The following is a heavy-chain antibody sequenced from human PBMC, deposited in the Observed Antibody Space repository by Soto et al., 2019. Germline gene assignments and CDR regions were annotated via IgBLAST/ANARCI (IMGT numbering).Heavy chain of an antibody. D-gene: IGHD3-22*01. CDR3: AKDYYDSSGYQNWFDP. CDR2: ISGSGGST. Sequence: GGSLRLSCAASGFTFSSYAMGWVRQAPGKGLEWVSAISGSGGSTYYADSVKGRFTISRDNSKNTLYLQMNSLRAEDAAVYYCAKDYYDSSGYQNWFDPWGQGTLVTVSS. CDR1: GFTFSSYA. J-gene: IGHJ5*02. V-gene: IGHV3-23*01.